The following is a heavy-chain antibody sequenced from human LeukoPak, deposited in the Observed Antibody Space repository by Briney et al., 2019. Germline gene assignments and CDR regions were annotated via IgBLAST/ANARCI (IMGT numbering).Heavy chain of an antibody. CDR3: AKDRYCSGGSCYSYYYYYMDV. Sequence: GGSLRLSCAASGFTFSSYAMSWVRQAPGKRLEWVSAISGSGGSTYYADSVKGRFTISRDNSKNTLYLQMNSLRAEDTAVYYCAKDRYCSGGSCYSYYYYYMDVWGKGTTVTVSS. D-gene: IGHD2-15*01. CDR1: GFTFSSYA. CDR2: ISGSGGST. J-gene: IGHJ6*03. V-gene: IGHV3-23*01.